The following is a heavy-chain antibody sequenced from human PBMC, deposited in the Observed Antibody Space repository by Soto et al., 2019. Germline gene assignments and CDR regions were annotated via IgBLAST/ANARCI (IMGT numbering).Heavy chain of an antibody. Sequence: GGSLRLSCAASGYAFVSYAMSWVRQAPGKGLEWVSALTSSGGITYYSDSVRGRFTISRDNSNNTLYLQMNSLRAEDTAVYYCVRGIVAARSGNWFDPWGQGTLVTVS. V-gene: IGHV3-23*01. J-gene: IGHJ5*02. CDR2: LTSSGGIT. CDR1: GYAFVSYA. D-gene: IGHD6-6*01. CDR3: VRGIVAARSGNWFDP.